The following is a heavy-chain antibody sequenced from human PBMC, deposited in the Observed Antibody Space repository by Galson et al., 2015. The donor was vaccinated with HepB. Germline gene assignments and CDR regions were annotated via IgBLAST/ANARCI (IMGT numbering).Heavy chain of an antibody. D-gene: IGHD6-6*01. CDR2: IRNDGIST. CDR3: ARESTARASRHDY. J-gene: IGHJ4*02. CDR1: GFTFSSYW. V-gene: IGHV3-74*01. Sequence: SLRLSCAASGFTFSSYWMHWVRQAPGKGLVWVSRIRNDGISTSYADSVKGRFTISRDNAKNTLYLQMNSLRVEDTAVYYCARESTARASRHDYWGQGTLVTVSS.